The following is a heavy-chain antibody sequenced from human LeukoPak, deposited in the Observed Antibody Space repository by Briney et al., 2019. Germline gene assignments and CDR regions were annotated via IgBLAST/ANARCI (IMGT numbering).Heavy chain of an antibody. CDR3: ARNNHYDFWSGFLLNWFDP. V-gene: IGHV4-38-2*01. CDR2: IYHSGST. Sequence: PSETLSLTCAVSGYSISSGYYWGWIRQPPGKGLEWIGSIYHSGSTYYNPSLKSRVTISVDTSKNQLSLKLSSVTAADTAVYYCARNNHYDFWSGFLLNWFDPWGQGTLVTVS. CDR1: GYSISSGYY. J-gene: IGHJ5*02. D-gene: IGHD3-3*01.